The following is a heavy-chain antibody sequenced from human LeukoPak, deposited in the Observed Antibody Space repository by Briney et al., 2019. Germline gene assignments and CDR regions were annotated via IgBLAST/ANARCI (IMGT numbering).Heavy chain of an antibody. CDR2: IYHSGST. J-gene: IGHJ6*04. CDR1: GGSISSYY. Sequence: SETLSLTCTVSGGSISSYYWGWIRQPPGKGLEWIGSIYHSGSTYYNPSLKSRVTISVDTSKNQFSLKLSSVTAADTAVYYCARDQDTYCSSTSCPPYVRGKGTTVTVSS. V-gene: IGHV4-38-2*02. D-gene: IGHD2-2*01. CDR3: ARDQDTYCSSTSCPPYV.